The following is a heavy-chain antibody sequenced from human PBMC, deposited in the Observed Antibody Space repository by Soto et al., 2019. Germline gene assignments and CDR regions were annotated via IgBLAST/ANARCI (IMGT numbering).Heavy chain of an antibody. J-gene: IGHJ4*02. CDR3: AKDVSRPIWGYSYGS. CDR2: ISGSGGST. Sequence: GGSMRLSSAASGFNFSSYAMSWVRQAPGKGLEWVSAISGSGGSTYYADSVKGRFTISRDNSKNTLYLQMNSLRAEDTAVYYCAKDVSRPIWGYSYGSWGQGTLVTVSS. V-gene: IGHV3-23*01. CDR1: GFNFSSYA. D-gene: IGHD5-18*01.